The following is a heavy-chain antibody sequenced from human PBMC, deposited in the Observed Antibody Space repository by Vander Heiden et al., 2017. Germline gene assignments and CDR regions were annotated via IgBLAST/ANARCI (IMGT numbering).Heavy chain of an antibody. V-gene: IGHV1-8*01. CDR2: MNPNSGNT. J-gene: IGHJ6*02. CDR3: ARASRWLGHYYYYGMDV. D-gene: IGHD6-19*01. CDR1: GSTFTSYD. Sequence: QVQLVQSGAEVKKPGASVKVSCKASGSTFTSYDLNWVRQATGQGLEWMGWMNPNSGNTGYAQKFQGRVTMTRNTSISTAYMELSSLRSEDTAVYYCARASRWLGHYYYYGMDVWGQGTTVTVSS.